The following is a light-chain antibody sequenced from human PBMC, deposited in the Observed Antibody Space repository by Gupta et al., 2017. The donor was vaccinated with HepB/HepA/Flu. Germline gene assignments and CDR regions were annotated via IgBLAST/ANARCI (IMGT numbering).Light chain of an antibody. CDR3: SAWDSSLSAQV. CDR2: KNN. CDR1: SNNVGNQG. Sequence: QAGLLQPPSGSKGLRQTATLNWPGNSNNVGNQGAAWLQQHQGHPPKLLSYKNNNRPSGISERFSASRSGNTASLTITGLQPEDEADYYCSAWDSSLSAQVFVGGTKLTVL. V-gene: IGLV10-54*04. J-gene: IGLJ2*01.